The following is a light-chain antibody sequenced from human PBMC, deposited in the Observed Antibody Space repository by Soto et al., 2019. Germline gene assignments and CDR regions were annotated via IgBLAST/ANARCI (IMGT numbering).Light chain of an antibody. CDR1: SSDVGRYNY. CDR3: TSYGGSNNFVL. Sequence: QSVLTQPPSASGSPGQSVTISCTGTSSDVGRYNYVSWYQHNTGQAPKLIIYDVTKRPSGVPDRFSGSKSGNTASLTVSGLQAEDEADYYCTSYGGSNNFVLFGGETKLTVL. V-gene: IGLV2-8*01. J-gene: IGLJ2*01. CDR2: DVT.